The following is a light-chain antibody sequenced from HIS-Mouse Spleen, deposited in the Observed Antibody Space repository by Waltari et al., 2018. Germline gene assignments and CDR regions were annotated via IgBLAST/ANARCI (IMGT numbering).Light chain of an antibody. Sequence: SYELTQPLSVSVALGQTARITCGGNTSGSKNVHWYQQKPGQAPVLVIYRDRNRPSGIPERFSGSNSGNTATLTISRAQAGDEADYYCQVWDSSTWVFGGGTKLTVL. V-gene: IGLV3-9*01. CDR2: RDR. CDR3: QVWDSSTWV. CDR1: TSGSKN. J-gene: IGLJ3*02.